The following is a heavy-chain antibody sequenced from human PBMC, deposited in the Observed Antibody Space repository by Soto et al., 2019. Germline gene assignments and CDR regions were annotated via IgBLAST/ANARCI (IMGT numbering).Heavy chain of an antibody. CDR1: GFSLSTSGVG. Sequence: QITLKESGPTLVKPTQTLTLTCTFSGFSLSTSGVGVGWFRQPPGKALEWLALIYWDDYKRYSPSLKSRLTNTKDPFKNQVVLTMTNMDPVDTATYYFAQSPREDYYGSGSYGPLFAYLGQGTLVTVSS. CDR3: AQSPREDYYGSGSYGPLFAY. D-gene: IGHD3-10*01. V-gene: IGHV2-5*02. CDR2: IYWDDYK. J-gene: IGHJ4*02.